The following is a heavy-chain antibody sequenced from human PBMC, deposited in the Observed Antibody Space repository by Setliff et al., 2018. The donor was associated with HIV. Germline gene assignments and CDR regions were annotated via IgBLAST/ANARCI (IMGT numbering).Heavy chain of an antibody. D-gene: IGHD2-21*01. Sequence: GGSLRLSCEGSGFTFSVYGMHWVRQAPGKGLEWVAVIWHDGRKKYYADSLKGRFTISRDDSKNTLYLQMNSLRAEDTALYYCARGQFRLRPDSLDLWGQGTLVTVSS. J-gene: IGHJ3*01. V-gene: IGHV3-33*01. CDR2: IWHDGRKK. CDR1: GFTFSVYG. CDR3: ARGQFRLRPDSLDL.